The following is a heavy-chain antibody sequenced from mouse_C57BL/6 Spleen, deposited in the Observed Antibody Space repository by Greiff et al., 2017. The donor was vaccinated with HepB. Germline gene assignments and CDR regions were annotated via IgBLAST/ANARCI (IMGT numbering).Heavy chain of an antibody. CDR3: ARFIPNYAMDY. J-gene: IGHJ4*01. CDR1: GYAFTNYL. D-gene: IGHD1-1*01. V-gene: IGHV1-54*01. CDR2: INPGSGGT. Sequence: QVQLQQSGAELVRPGTSVKVSCKASGYAFTNYLIEWVKQRPGQGLEWIGVINPGSGGTNYNEKFKGKATLTADKSSSTAYMQLSSLTSEDSAVYFCARFIPNYAMDYWGQGTSVTVSS.